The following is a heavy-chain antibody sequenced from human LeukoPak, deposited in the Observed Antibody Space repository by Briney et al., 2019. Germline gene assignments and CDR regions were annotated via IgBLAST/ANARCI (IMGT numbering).Heavy chain of an antibody. D-gene: IGHD4-17*01. J-gene: IGHJ4*02. V-gene: IGHV4-59*08. CDR2: IYYSGST. Sequence: SETLSLTCTVSGGSISSYYWSWIRQPPGKGLEWTGYIYYSGSTNYNPSLKSRVTISVDTSKNQFSLKLSSVTATDTAVYYCARFNGDYGFDYWGQGTLVTVSS. CDR1: GGSISSYY. CDR3: ARFNGDYGFDY.